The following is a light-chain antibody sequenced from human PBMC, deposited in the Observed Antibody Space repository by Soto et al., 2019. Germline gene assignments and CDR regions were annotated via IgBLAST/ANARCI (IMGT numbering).Light chain of an antibody. CDR2: SAS. CDR1: QDIRKD. J-gene: IGKJ1*01. CDR3: LQNYNYPWT. Sequence: AIQMTQSPSSLSASVGDRVTITCRASQDIRKDLGWYQQKPGKAPKLLIYSASSLHSGAPSRFSGSGSGTDFTLTISSLQPEDFATYYCLQNYNYPWTFGLRTKVEIK. V-gene: IGKV1-6*01.